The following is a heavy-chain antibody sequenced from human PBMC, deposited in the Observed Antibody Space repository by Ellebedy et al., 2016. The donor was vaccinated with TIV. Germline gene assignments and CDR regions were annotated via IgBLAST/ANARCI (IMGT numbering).Heavy chain of an antibody. CDR2: ITGMFRTV. CDR3: ARGSAYCHRYFDH. J-gene: IGHJ4*02. CDR1: GGTFNSNA. V-gene: IGHV1-69*13. D-gene: IGHD3-22*01. Sequence: SVKVSCNASGGTFNSNAISWVRQAPGQGLEWMGGITGMFRTVTYAQKFQGRVTITADEFMSTAYMDLSSLRSEDSAVYYCARGSAYCHRYFDHWGQGTLVTVSS.